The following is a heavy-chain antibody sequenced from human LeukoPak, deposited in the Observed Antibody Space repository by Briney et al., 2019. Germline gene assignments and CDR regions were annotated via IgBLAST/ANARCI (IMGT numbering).Heavy chain of an antibody. V-gene: IGHV4-61*02. CDR2: IYTSGST. D-gene: IGHD6-13*01. Sequence: SETLSLTCTVSGGSISSGSYYWSWIRQPAGKGLEWIGRIYTSGSTNYNPSLKSRVTISVDTSKNQFSLKLSSVTAADTAVYYCARGGRIAAAGTGYWGQGTLVTVSS. CDR3: ARGGRIAAAGTGY. J-gene: IGHJ4*02. CDR1: GGSISSGSYY.